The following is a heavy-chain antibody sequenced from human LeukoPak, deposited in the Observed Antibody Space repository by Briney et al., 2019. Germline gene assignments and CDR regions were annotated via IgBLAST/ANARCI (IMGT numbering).Heavy chain of an antibody. J-gene: IGHJ4*02. CDR2: INPNTGAT. CDR3: ARDRVGSGWPRPFYFEF. V-gene: IGHV1-2*02. CDR1: GYTFTGYY. Sequence: ASVKVSCKPSGYTFTGYYLHWVRQAPGQALEWMGWINPNTGATVYAQNFQGRVTMSRDTSISTAYMDLSSLRSDDTAVDYCARDRVGSGWPRPFYFEFWGQGTLVTVSS. D-gene: IGHD6-19*01.